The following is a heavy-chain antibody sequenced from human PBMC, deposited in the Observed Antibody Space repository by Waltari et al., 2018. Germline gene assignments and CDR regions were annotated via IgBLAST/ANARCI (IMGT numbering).Heavy chain of an antibody. CDR3: ARGIYVWGSYRHFDY. D-gene: IGHD3-16*02. CDR1: GGSFSGYY. CDR2: INHSGST. Sequence: QVQLQQWGAGLLKPSATRSLTCAVYGGSFSGYYWSWIRQPPGKGLEWIGEINHSGSTNYNPSLKSRVTISVDTSKNQFSLKLSSVTAADTAVYYCARGIYVWGSYRHFDYWGQGTLVTVSS. J-gene: IGHJ4*02. V-gene: IGHV4-34*01.